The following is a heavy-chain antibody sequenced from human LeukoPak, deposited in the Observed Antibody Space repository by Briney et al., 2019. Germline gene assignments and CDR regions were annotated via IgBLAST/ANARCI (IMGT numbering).Heavy chain of an antibody. J-gene: IGHJ4*02. CDR2: ISSSSSYI. CDR3: ARAPDGSSGYYHFDY. D-gene: IGHD3-22*01. CDR1: GFTFSSYS. Sequence: GGSLRLSCAASGFTFSSYSMNWVRQAPGKGLEWVSSISSSSSYIYYADSVKGRFTISRDNAKNSLYLQMNSLRAEDTAVYYCARAPDGSSGYYHFDYWGQGTLVTVSS. V-gene: IGHV3-21*01.